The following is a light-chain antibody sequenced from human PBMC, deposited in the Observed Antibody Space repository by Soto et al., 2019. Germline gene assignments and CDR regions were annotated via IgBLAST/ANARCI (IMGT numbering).Light chain of an antibody. J-gene: IGKJ2*01. CDR3: QQYGSSPPT. V-gene: IGKV3-20*01. CDR2: GAS. CDR1: QSVSNSY. Sequence: EIVLTQSPGTLSLSPGERATLSCRASQSVSNSYLAWHQQKPGQAPRLLIYGASSRATGIPDRFSGSGSGTDFTLTISILEPEDFAVYYCQQYGSSPPTFGQGTKLETK.